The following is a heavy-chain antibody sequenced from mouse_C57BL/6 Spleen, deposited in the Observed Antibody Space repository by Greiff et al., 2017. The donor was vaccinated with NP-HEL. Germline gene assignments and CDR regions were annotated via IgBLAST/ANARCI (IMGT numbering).Heavy chain of an antibody. CDR2: IHPNSGST. CDR3: AREYDSGPEPY. V-gene: IGHV1-64*01. D-gene: IGHD2-12*01. CDR1: GYTLTSYW. J-gene: IGHJ3*01. Sequence: VQLQQPGAELVKPGASVKLSCKASGYTLTSYWMHWVKQRPGQGLEWTGMIHPNSGSTNYNEKFKSKATLTGDKSSSTAYMQLSSLTSEDSAVYYCAREYDSGPEPYWGQGTLVTVSA.